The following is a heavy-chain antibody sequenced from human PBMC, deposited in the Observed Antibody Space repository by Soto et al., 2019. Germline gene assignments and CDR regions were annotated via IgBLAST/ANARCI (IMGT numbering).Heavy chain of an antibody. V-gene: IGHV3-48*03. D-gene: IGHD2-2*01. CDR2: IHPAGQPI. Sequence: EVQLVESGGGLVQPGGSLRLSCVASGFTFSSSEMYWVRQAPGKGLEWVSYIHPAGQPIFFAESVKGRFTISRDNAKKSVYLQMNSLRAEDTAVYYCARRGSTWGQGTMVSVSS. J-gene: IGHJ3*01. CDR1: GFTFSSSE. CDR3: ARRGST.